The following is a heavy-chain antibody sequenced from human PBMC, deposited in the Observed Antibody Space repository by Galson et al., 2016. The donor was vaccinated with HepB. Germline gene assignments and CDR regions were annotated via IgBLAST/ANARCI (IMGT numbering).Heavy chain of an antibody. CDR2: IGTAGDT. J-gene: IGHJ6*02. Sequence: SLRLSCAASGFTFSSYDMHWVRQATGKGLEWVSGIGTAGDTYYPGSVNGRFTISREDAKNSLYLQMNSLRAEDTAVYYCARAGFKGFSNGMDVWGQGTTVTVSS. CDR3: ARAGFKGFSNGMDV. CDR1: GFTFSSYD. V-gene: IGHV3-13*04. D-gene: IGHD2/OR15-2a*01.